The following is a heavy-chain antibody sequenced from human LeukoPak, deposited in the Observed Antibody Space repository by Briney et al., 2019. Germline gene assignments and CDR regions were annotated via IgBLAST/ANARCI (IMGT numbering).Heavy chain of an antibody. CDR2: IIPIFGTA. CDR1: GGTFSSYA. Sequence: ASVKVSCKASGGTFSSYAISWVRQAPGQGLEWMGGIIPIFGTANYAQKFQGRVTITADESTSTAYMELSSLRSEDTAVYYCARDIPARYYDSSGSYGMDVWGQGTTVTVSS. V-gene: IGHV1-69*13. CDR3: ARDIPARYYDSSGSYGMDV. J-gene: IGHJ6*02. D-gene: IGHD3-22*01.